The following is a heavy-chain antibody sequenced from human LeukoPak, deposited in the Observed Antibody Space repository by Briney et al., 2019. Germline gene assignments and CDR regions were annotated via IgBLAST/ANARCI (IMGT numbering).Heavy chain of an antibody. V-gene: IGHV1-24*01. Sequence: GASVKVSCKVSGYTLTELSMHWVRQAPGNGLEWLGVFDPEDGETIYAQKFQGRVTMTEDTSTDTAYMELSSLRSDDTAVYYCATNRRSDSNNWSWPAYWGQGTLVTVSS. CDR2: FDPEDGET. CDR1: GYTLTELS. CDR3: ATNRRSDSNNWSWPAY. J-gene: IGHJ4*02. D-gene: IGHD6-13*01.